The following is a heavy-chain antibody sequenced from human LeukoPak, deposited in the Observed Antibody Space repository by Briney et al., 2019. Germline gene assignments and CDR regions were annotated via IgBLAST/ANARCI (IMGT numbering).Heavy chain of an antibody. CDR1: GFTFSSYS. J-gene: IGHJ4*02. CDR2: ISSSSSYI. Sequence: GGSLRLSCAASGFTFSSYSMNWVHQAPGKGLEWVSSISSSSSYIYYADSVKGRFTISRDNAKNPLYLQMNSLRAEDTAVYYCARDGGYYDILTGSIDYWGQGTLVTVSS. D-gene: IGHD3-9*01. V-gene: IGHV3-21*01. CDR3: ARDGGYYDILTGSIDY.